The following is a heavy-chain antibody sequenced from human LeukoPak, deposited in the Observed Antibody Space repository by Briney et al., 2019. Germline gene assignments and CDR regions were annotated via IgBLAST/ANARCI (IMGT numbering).Heavy chain of an antibody. CDR3: TRSGYSNGYDY. CDR2: INTDGSSI. Sequence: PGGSLRLSCAASGFTFNSYWRHWVRQAPGKGLVWVSRINTDGSSITYADSVKGRFTISRDNAKNTLYLEMNSLTAEDTALYHCTRSGYSNGYDYWGQGTLVTVSS. D-gene: IGHD2-15*01. J-gene: IGHJ4*02. CDR1: GFTFNSYW. V-gene: IGHV3-74*01.